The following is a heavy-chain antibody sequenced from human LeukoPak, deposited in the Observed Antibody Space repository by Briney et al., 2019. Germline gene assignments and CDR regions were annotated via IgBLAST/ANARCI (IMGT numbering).Heavy chain of an antibody. CDR1: GFTFSSYE. J-gene: IGHJ6*03. Sequence: GGPLRLSCAASGFTFSSYEMNWVRQAPGKGLEWVSYISSSGSTIYYADSVKDRFTISRDNAKNSLYLQMNSLRAEDTAVYYCARSVQPFYYYYMDVWGKGTTVTVSS. CDR2: ISSSGSTI. CDR3: ARSVQPFYYYYMDV. V-gene: IGHV3-48*03. D-gene: IGHD4-17*01.